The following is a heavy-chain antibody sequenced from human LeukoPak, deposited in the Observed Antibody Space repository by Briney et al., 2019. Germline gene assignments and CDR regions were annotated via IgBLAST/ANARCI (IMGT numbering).Heavy chain of an antibody. V-gene: IGHV1-46*02. CDR2: VNPSGGST. D-gene: IGHD6-19*01. J-gene: IGHJ4*02. Sequence: ASVKVSCKASGYTFNNHYMYWVRQAPGQGLEWMGVVNPSGGSTSYAQKFQDRVTMTRDTSTRTVYMEVNSLRSEDTAVYYCARQGTYSSAIGMGYWGQGTLVTVSS. CDR3: ARQGTYSSAIGMGY. CDR1: GYTFNNHY.